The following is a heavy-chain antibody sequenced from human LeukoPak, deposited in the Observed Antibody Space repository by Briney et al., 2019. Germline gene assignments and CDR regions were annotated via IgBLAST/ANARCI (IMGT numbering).Heavy chain of an antibody. D-gene: IGHD3-10*01. CDR1: GGTFSSYA. Sequence: ASVKVSCKASGGTFSSYAISWVRQAPGQGLEWMGWISAYNGNTNYAQKLQGRVTMTTDTSTSTAYMELRSLRSDDTAVYYCARGTMVRGVILNYFDYWGQGTLVTVSS. J-gene: IGHJ4*02. CDR2: ISAYNGNT. V-gene: IGHV1-18*01. CDR3: ARGTMVRGVILNYFDY.